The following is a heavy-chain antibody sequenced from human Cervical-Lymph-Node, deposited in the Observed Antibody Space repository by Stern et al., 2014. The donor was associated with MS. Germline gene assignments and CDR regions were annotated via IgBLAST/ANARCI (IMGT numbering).Heavy chain of an antibody. CDR2: ISSSSSYR. V-gene: IGHV3-21*01. CDR3: ARDSSSWYAIDY. CDR1: GFTFSSYS. J-gene: IGHJ4*02. D-gene: IGHD6-13*01. Sequence: EVQLVESGGGLVKPGGSLRLSCAASGFTFSSYSMNWVRQAPGKGLEWVPFISSSSSYRYYADAVKGRFTISRDNAKTSLYLQINSLRADDTAVYYCARDSSSWYAIDYWGQGTLVTVSS.